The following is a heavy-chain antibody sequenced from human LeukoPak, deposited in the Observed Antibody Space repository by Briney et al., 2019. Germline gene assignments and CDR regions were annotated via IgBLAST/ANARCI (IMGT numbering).Heavy chain of an antibody. V-gene: IGHV4-59*01. CDR1: GGSISSYY. CDR3: ARLWGVVGGYFDY. D-gene: IGHD3-16*01. J-gene: IGHJ4*02. Sequence: PSETLSLTCTVSGGSISSYYWSWIRQPPGKGLEWIGYIYYSGSTNYNPSLKSRVTISVDTSKNQFSLKLSSVTAADTAVYYCARLWGVVGGYFDYWGQGTLVTVSS. CDR2: IYYSGST.